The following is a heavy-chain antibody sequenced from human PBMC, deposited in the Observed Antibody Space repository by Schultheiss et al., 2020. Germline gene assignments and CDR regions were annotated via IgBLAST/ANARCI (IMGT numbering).Heavy chain of an antibody. V-gene: IGHV4-59*12. D-gene: IGHD4-17*01. J-gene: IGHJ4*02. CDR1: GGSISSYY. CDR3: ARGGATVTSRPLDY. Sequence: SETLSLTCTVSGGSISSYYWSWIRQPPGKGLEWIGYIYYSGSTNYNPSRKSRVTISVDTSKNQFSLKLSSVTAADTAVYYCARGGATVTSRPLDYWGQGTLVTVSS. CDR2: IYYSGST.